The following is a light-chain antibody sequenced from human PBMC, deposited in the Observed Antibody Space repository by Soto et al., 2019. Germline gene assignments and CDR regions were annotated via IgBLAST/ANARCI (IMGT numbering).Light chain of an antibody. CDR1: QSVSSSY. CDR2: DAS. CDR3: QQRGS. J-gene: IGKJ4*01. Sequence: EIVLTQSPGTLSLSPGERATLSCRASQSVSSSYLAWYQQKPGQAPRLLLYDASNRATGIPARFSGSGSGTDFTLTISSLESDDFAVYYCQQRGSFGGGTKVDIK. V-gene: IGKV3-11*01.